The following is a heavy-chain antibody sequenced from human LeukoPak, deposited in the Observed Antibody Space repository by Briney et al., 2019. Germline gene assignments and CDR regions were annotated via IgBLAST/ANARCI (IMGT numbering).Heavy chain of an antibody. J-gene: IGHJ4*02. Sequence: ASVKVSCKASGYTFTSYGISWVRQAPGQGLEWMGWISAYNGNTNYAQKFQGRVTMTRDTSTRTVYMELSSLRSDDTAVYYCARKMTGYSYYFDYWGQGTLVTVAS. CDR3: ARKMTGYSYYFDY. D-gene: IGHD2-15*01. CDR2: ISAYNGNT. V-gene: IGHV1-18*01. CDR1: GYTFTSYG.